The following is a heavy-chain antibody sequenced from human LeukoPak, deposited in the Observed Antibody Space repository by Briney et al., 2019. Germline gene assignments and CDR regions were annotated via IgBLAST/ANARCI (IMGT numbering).Heavy chain of an antibody. D-gene: IGHD2-15*01. CDR1: GGTFSSYA. J-gene: IGHJ4*02. CDR2: IIPILGTA. Sequence: SVKVSCKASGGTFSSYAISWVRQAPGQGLEWMGGIIPILGTANYAQKFQGRVTITTDESTSTAYMELSSLRSEDTAVYYCARDGGDCSGGSCYSKPFDYWGQGTLVTVSS. CDR3: ARDGGDCSGGSCYSKPFDY. V-gene: IGHV1-69*05.